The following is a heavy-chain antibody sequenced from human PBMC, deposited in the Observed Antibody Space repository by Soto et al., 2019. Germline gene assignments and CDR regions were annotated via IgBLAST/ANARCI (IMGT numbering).Heavy chain of an antibody. J-gene: IGHJ6*02. CDR2: IWYDGTNT. Sequence: GGSLRLSCEASGFTFSTYGMHWVRQAPGKGLQWVAVIWYDGTNTYYGDSVKGRFTISRDNSKNTLYLQMNNLRAEDTAVYYCARVEAPLIHSDHYYYGMDVWGQGTTVTVSS. D-gene: IGHD5-18*01. CDR3: ARVEAPLIHSDHYYYGMDV. V-gene: IGHV3-33*01. CDR1: GFTFSTYG.